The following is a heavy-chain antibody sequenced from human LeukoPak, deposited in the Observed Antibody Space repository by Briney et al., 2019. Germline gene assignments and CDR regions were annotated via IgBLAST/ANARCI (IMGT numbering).Heavy chain of an antibody. Sequence: GGSLRLSCAASGFTFSGFWMRWVRQAPGKGLEWVATINQDGSDKHYVDSVTGRFTISKDNAKTSLYLQMNSLRVEDTAVYYCARVQYNACDIWGQGTMVTVSS. V-gene: IGHV3-7*04. D-gene: IGHD5-24*01. CDR2: INQDGSDK. J-gene: IGHJ3*02. CDR1: GFTFSGFW. CDR3: ARVQYNACDI.